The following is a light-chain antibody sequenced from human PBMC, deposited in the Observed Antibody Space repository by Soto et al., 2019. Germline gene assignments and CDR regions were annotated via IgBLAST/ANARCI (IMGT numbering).Light chain of an antibody. Sequence: IVLTQSPAALSLSKGERATLSCRASQSVNSSYLAWYQQKPGQAPRLLIYGASSRATGIPDRFSGSGSGTDFTLTISRLEPEDFAVYYCQQYGSSPITFGGGTKVAIK. CDR3: QQYGSSPIT. CDR1: QSVNSSY. J-gene: IGKJ4*01. V-gene: IGKV3-20*01. CDR2: GAS.